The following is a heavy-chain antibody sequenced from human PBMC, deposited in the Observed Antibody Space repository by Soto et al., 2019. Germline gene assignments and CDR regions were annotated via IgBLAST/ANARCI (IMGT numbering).Heavy chain of an antibody. CDR1: SFRFSYYY. D-gene: IGHD2-2*01. J-gene: IGHJ4*02. Sequence: GGSLRLSCAASSFRFSYYYMIWIRQAPGKGLEWVSYIRSSDNTRYYADSVKGRFTISRDNAKNSLYLQMNSLRAEDTAVYYCARGNALYDYWGQGILVTVSS. CDR2: IRSSDNTR. V-gene: IGHV3-11*01. CDR3: ARGNALYDY.